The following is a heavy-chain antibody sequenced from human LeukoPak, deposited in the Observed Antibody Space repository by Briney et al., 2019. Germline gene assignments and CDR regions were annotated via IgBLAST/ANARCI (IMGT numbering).Heavy chain of an antibody. D-gene: IGHD3-9*01. V-gene: IGHV4-59*01. Sequence: TPSETPSLTCTVSGGSISSYYWSWIRQPPGKGLEWIGYIYYSGSTNYNPSLKSRVTISVDTSKNQFSLKLSSVTAADTAVYYCARDQDYDILTGYSPRAFDIWGQGTMVTVSS. CDR2: IYYSGST. CDR1: GGSISSYY. CDR3: ARDQDYDILTGYSPRAFDI. J-gene: IGHJ3*02.